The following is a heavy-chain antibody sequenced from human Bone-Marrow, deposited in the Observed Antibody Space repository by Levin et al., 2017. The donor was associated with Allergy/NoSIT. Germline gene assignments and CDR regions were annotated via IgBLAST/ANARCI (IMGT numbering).Heavy chain of an antibody. CDR1: GYGFGDYW. J-gene: IGHJ4*02. Sequence: KYGESLKISCKGSGYGFGDYWISWVRQMPGKGLEWMGRIDPSDSYTDYSPSFQGHVTFSADKSISTAYLELTSLKASDTAMYYCGRHYNWNDGRGTYYFDSWGQGTLVTVSS. CDR3: GRHYNWNDGRGTYYFDS. D-gene: IGHD1-20*01. CDR2: IDPSDSYT. V-gene: IGHV5-10-1*01.